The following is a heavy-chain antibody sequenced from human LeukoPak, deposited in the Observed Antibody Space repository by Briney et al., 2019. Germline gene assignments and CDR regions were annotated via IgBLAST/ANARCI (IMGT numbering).Heavy chain of an antibody. CDR1: GGSISSYY. CDR2: FYSTGST. Sequence: SETLSLTCTVSGGSISSYYWTWIRQPAGKGLEWIGRFYSTGSTNYNPSLKSRVTMSVDTSKNQFSLKLSSVTAADTAVYYCARDQYSGSLYYWGQGTLVTVSS. D-gene: IGHD1-26*01. J-gene: IGHJ4*02. V-gene: IGHV4-4*07. CDR3: ARDQYSGSLYY.